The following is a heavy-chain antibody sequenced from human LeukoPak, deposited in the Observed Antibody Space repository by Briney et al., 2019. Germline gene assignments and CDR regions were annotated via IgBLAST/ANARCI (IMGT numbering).Heavy chain of an antibody. V-gene: IGHV1-69*05. Sequence: ASVKVSCKASGGTFSSYAIGWVRQAPGQGLEWMGRIIPIFGTANYAQKFQGRVTITTDESTCTAYMELSSLRSEDTAVYYCARNGYSSGWYSCFDYWGQGTLVTVSS. D-gene: IGHD6-19*01. J-gene: IGHJ4*02. CDR2: IIPIFGTA. CDR3: ARNGYSSGWYSCFDY. CDR1: GGTFSSYA.